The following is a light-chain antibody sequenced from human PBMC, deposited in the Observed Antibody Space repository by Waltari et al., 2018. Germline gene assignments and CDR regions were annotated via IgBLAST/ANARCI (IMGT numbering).Light chain of an antibody. CDR1: QDITNC. V-gene: IGKV1-33*01. CDR3: QQYDVLQYT. J-gene: IGKJ3*01. Sequence: DIQMTQSPSSLSASVGDRVTITCQASQDITNCLNWYQQKPGQAPKLLIYDATNLKTGVPSRFSGRGFGTDFTFTISSLQPEDVATYYCQQYDVLQYTFGPGTKVNLK. CDR2: DAT.